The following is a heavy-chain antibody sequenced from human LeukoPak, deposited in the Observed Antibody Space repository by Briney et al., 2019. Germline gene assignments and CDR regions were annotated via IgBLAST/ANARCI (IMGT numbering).Heavy chain of an antibody. CDR3: AKDRYYDSSGYSPNWFDP. D-gene: IGHD3-22*01. CDR2: ISGSGGST. V-gene: IGHV3-23*01. CDR1: GFTFSSYA. J-gene: IGHJ5*02. Sequence: GGSLRLSCAASGFTFSSYAMSWVRQAPGKGLEWVSAISGSGGSTYYADSVKGRFTISRDNSKNTLYLQMNSLRAEDTAVYYCAKDRYYDSSGYSPNWFDPWGQGTLVTVSS.